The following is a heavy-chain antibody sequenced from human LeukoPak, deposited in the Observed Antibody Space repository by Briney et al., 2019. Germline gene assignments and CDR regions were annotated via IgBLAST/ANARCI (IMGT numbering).Heavy chain of an antibody. J-gene: IGHJ6*03. V-gene: IGHV3-30*04. CDR1: GFTFSSYA. Sequence: PGRSLRLSCAASGFTFSSYAMHWVRQAPGKGLEWVAVISYDGSNKYYADSVKGRFTISRDNSKNTLYLQMNSLRAEDTAVYYCARDKLRGSAGNYYCMDVWGKGTTVTVSS. CDR2: ISYDGSNK. D-gene: IGHD1-26*01. CDR3: ARDKLRGSAGNYYCMDV.